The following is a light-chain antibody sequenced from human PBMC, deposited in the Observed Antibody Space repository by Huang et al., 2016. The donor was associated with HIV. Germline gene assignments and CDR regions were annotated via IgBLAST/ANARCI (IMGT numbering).Light chain of an antibody. V-gene: IGKV3-15*01. CDR2: GAS. J-gene: IGKJ4*01. Sequence: EIMMTQSPTTLSVSPGDRVTLSCRASHSVSSNLAWYQHKPGRAPRLLIYGASARATGIPSRFSGSGSGKELTLTISSLQSEDFALYDCQQYNNWPPLTFGGGTKVEIK. CDR1: HSVSSN. CDR3: QQYNNWPPLT.